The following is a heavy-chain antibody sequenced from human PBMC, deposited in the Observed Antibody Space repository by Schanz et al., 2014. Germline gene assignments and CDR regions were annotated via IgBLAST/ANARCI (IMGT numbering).Heavy chain of an antibody. J-gene: IGHJ6*02. CDR1: GFTLSNSD. D-gene: IGHD6-13*01. CDR3: AREEGWGIAAAGPKHYYYGMDA. Sequence: EVQLVESGGGLVQPGGSLRLSCAASGFTLSNSDMHWVRQAPGKGLEWVSSISHSGGSKYYADSVKGRFTISRDNSENTLYLQMNSLSADDTAVYYCAREEGWGIAAAGPKHYYYGMDAWGQGTTXTVSS. V-gene: IGHV3-23*04. CDR2: ISHSGGSK.